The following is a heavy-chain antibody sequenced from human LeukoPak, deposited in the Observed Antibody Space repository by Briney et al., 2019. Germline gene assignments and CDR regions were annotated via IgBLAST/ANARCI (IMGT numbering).Heavy chain of an antibody. Sequence: GGSLRLSCAASKFTFNSYGMDWVRQAPGKGLEWVASISYDGSNKYYADSVKGRFTISRDNSKNTLYLQMNSLRAEDTAVYYCAKDQGGYTYGSNYWGQGTLVTVSS. J-gene: IGHJ4*02. CDR2: ISYDGSNK. D-gene: IGHD5-18*01. V-gene: IGHV3-30*18. CDR3: AKDQGGYTYGSNY. CDR1: KFTFNSYG.